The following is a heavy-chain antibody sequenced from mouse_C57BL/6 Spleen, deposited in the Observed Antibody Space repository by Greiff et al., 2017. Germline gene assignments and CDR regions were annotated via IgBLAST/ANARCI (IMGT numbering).Heavy chain of an antibody. CDR3: ARHDGNWYFDV. CDR2: ISNLAYSI. D-gene: IGHD2-3*01. CDR1: GFTFSDYG. J-gene: IGHJ1*03. V-gene: IGHV5-15*01. Sequence: EVKLVESGGGLVQPGGSLKLSCAASGFTFSDYGMAWVRQAPRKGPEWVAFISNLAYSIYYADTVTGRFTISRENAKNTLFLGMSSLKSEDTAMYYCARHDGNWYFDVWGTGTTVTVAS.